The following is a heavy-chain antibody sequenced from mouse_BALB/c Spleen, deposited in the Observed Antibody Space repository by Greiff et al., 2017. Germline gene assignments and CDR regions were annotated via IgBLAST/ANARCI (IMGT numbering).Heavy chain of an antibody. CDR2: IDPETGGT. Sequence: VKLMESGAELVRPGASVTLSCKASGYTFTDYEMHWVKQTPVHGLEWIGAIDPETGGTAYNQKFKGKATLTADKSSSTAYMELRSLTSEDSAVYYCTRSGSSDPYYAMDYWGQGTSGTVSS. CDR1: GYTFTDYE. V-gene: IGHV1-15*01. J-gene: IGHJ4*01. CDR3: TRSGSSDPYYAMDY. D-gene: IGHD1-1*01.